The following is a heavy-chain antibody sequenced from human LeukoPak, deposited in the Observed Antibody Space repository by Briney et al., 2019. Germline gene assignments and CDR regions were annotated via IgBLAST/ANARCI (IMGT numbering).Heavy chain of an antibody. V-gene: IGHV3-30-3*01. Sequence: GGSLRLSCAASGFTFSSYAMHWVRQAPGKGLEWVAVISYDGSNKYYADSVKGRFTISRDNSKNTLYLQMNSLRAEDTAVYYWARDSPSIVLMVYALNYWGQGTLVTVSS. J-gene: IGHJ4*02. D-gene: IGHD2-8*01. CDR1: GFTFSSYA. CDR3: ARDSPSIVLMVYALNY. CDR2: ISYDGSNK.